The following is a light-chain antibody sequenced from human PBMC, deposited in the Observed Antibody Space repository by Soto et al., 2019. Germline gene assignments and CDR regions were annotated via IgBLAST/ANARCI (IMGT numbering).Light chain of an antibody. CDR2: RVS. J-gene: IGKJ2*01. V-gene: IGKV2-24*01. Sequence: EIVMTQTPPSSPVTLGQPASISCRSSRSLVHSDGNTYLSWLHQRPGQPPRLLIYRVSIRFSGVPDRFSGSGAGTDFTLKIARVEAEDVGVYYCMQATQIHKTFGQGTKLEI. CDR3: MQATQIHKT. CDR1: RSLVHSDGNTY.